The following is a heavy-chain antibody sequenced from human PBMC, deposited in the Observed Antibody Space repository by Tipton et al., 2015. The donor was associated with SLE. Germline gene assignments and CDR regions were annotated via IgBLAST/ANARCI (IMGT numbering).Heavy chain of an antibody. D-gene: IGHD4-17*01. CDR3: ARTTYGDDAFEI. J-gene: IGHJ3*02. V-gene: IGHV4-59*01. Sequence: TLPLTCTISGGSISSYYWSWIRQPPGKGLEWIGYIYYSGSTYYNPSLRSRVIISVERSKNQFSLKLSSVTAADTAVYYCARTTYGDDAFEIWGQGTMVAVSS. CDR1: GGSISSYY. CDR2: IYYSGST.